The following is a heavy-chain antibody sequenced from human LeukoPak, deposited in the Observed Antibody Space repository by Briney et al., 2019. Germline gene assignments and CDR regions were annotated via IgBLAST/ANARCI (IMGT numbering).Heavy chain of an antibody. CDR2: IYHSGST. V-gene: IGHV4-39*07. D-gene: IGHD6-13*01. CDR3: ARLMGSSWYYDY. CDR1: GGSISSGSYY. Sequence: PSETLSLTCTVSGGSISSGSYYWSWVRQPPGKGLEWIGEIYHSGSTNYNPSLKSRVTISVDKSKNQFSLKLSSVTAADTAVYYCARLMGSSWYYDYWGQGTLVTVSS. J-gene: IGHJ4*02.